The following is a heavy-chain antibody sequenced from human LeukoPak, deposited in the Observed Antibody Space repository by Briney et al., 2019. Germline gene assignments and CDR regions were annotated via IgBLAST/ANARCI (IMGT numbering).Heavy chain of an antibody. CDR3: AKEGVGAPLPYFDY. D-gene: IGHD1-26*01. J-gene: IGHJ4*02. V-gene: IGHV3-30*18. CDR2: VSYDGSNK. Sequence: GGSLRLSCAASGFTFSSYDMHWVRQAPGKGLEWVAVVSYDGSNKFYADSVKGRFTISRDNSKNTLYLQMNSLRAEDTAVYYCAKEGVGAPLPYFDYWGQRTLVTASS. CDR1: GFTFSSYD.